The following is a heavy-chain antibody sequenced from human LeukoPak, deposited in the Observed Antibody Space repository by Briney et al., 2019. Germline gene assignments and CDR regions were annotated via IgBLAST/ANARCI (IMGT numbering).Heavy chain of an antibody. J-gene: IGHJ4*02. CDR1: GYTLTELS. CDR3: ATAYVYPVDF. V-gene: IGHV1-24*01. Sequence: RASVKVSCKVSGYTLTELSMHWVRQAPGKGLEWMGGFDPEYGETIYAQKFQGRVTMTEGTSTDTACMELSSLRSEDSAVYYCATAYVYPVDFWGQGTLVTVSS. CDR2: FDPEYGET. D-gene: IGHD2-8*01.